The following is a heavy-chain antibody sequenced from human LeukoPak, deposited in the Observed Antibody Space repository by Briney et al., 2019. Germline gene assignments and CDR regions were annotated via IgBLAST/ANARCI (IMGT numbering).Heavy chain of an antibody. V-gene: IGHV3-7*01. Sequence: GGSLRLSCAASGFTFSSYCMSWVRQAPGKGLEWVANINHDGSKKYYVDSVKGRFTISRDNAKNSLYLQMNSLRAEDTAVYYCARDGHGDYLYYYYCYMDVWGKGTTVTVSS. CDR1: GFTFSSYC. J-gene: IGHJ6*03. CDR2: INHDGSKK. CDR3: ARDGHGDYLYYYYCYMDV. D-gene: IGHD4-17*01.